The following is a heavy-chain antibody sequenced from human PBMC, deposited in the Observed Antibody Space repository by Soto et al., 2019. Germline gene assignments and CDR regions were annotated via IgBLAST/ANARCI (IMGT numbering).Heavy chain of an antibody. Sequence: QVQLVQSGAEVKKPGASVRVSCKPSGYTLRHYAIHWVRQAAGQSLEWLAWIDPGSGRATYSQKVQGRITVTRDIAATTFYMDLTSLTSEDTAAYFCTRDLNGGNPFDYWGQGALVTVSS. CDR1: GYTLRHYA. V-gene: IGHV1-3*01. CDR2: IDPGSGRA. CDR3: TRDLNGGNPFDY. J-gene: IGHJ4*02. D-gene: IGHD2-8*01.